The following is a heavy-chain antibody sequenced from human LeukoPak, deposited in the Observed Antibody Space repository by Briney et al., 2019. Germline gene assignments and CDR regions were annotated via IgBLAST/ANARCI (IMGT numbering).Heavy chain of an antibody. D-gene: IGHD4-17*01. CDR1: GGSISSSNW. CDR3: ASRTVTTPYYFDY. J-gene: IGHJ4*02. Sequence: PSKTLCLTCAVSGGSISSSNWWSWVRQPPGKGLEWIGEIYHSGSTNYNPSLKSRVTISVDKSKNQFSLKLSSVTAADTAVYYCASRTVTTPYYFDYWGQGTLVTVSS. CDR2: IYHSGST. V-gene: IGHV4-4*02.